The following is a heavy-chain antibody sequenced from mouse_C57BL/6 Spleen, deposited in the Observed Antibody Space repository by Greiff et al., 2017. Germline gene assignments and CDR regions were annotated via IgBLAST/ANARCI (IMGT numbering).Heavy chain of an antibody. CDR2: IWSDGST. J-gene: IGHJ1*03. CDR1: GFSLTSYG. V-gene: IGHV2-6-1*01. CDR3: ARHGTTVVAEGYFDV. D-gene: IGHD1-1*01. Sequence: VKLQESGPGLVAPSQSLSITCTVSGFSLTSYGVHWVRQPPGKGLEWLVVIWSDGSTTYNSALKSRLSISKDNSKSQVFLKMNSLQTDDTAMYYCARHGTTVVAEGYFDVWGTGTTVTVSS.